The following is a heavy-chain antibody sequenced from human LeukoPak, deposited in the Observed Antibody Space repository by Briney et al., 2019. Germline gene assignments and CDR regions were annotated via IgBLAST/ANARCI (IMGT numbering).Heavy chain of an antibody. CDR1: GFTFGDYA. D-gene: IGHD1-26*01. CDR3: TRREIRRYYFDY. CDR2: IRSKAYGGTT. Sequence: GGSLRLSCIASGFTFGDYAMSWVRQAPGKGLEWVGFIRSKAYGGTTEYAASVKGRFTISRDDSKSIAYLQMNSLKTEDTAVYYCTRREIRRYYFDYWGQGTLVTVSS. J-gene: IGHJ4*02. V-gene: IGHV3-49*04.